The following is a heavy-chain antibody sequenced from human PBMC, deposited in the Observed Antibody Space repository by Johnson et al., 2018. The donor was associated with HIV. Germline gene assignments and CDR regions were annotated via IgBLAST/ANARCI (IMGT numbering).Heavy chain of an antibody. CDR3: AREGRTGPDTFDI. J-gene: IGHJ3*02. V-gene: IGHV3-33*08. CDR1: GFTCSSYV. Sequence: QVQLVESGGGVVQPGRSLRLSCAASGFTCSSYVMHWVRQAPGKGLEWVAVIWYDGSNKYYADSVKGRFSISRDNSKNTLFLQMNGLRAEDTAVYYCAREGRTGPDTFDIWGQGTMLTVSS. CDR2: IWYDGSNK.